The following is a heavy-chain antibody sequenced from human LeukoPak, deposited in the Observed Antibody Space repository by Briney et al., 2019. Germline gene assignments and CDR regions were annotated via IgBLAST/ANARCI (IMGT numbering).Heavy chain of an antibody. J-gene: IGHJ6*03. CDR2: IKSKTDGGTT. Sequence: PGGSLRLSCAASGFTFSNAWMSWVRQAPGKGLEWVGRIKSKTDGGTTDYAAPVKGRFTISRDDSKNTLYLQMNSLKTEDTAVYYCTTGLMSCSRTSSYHYYYYMDVWGKGTTVTVSS. D-gene: IGHD2-2*01. V-gene: IGHV3-15*01. CDR1: GFTFSNAW. CDR3: TTGLMSCSRTSSYHYYYYMDV.